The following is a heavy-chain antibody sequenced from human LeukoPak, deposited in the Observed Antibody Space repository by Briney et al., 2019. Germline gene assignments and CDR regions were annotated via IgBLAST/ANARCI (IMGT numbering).Heavy chain of an antibody. V-gene: IGHV1-2*06. CDR3: TVLSDGDAFDI. CDR1: GYTFTGYY. D-gene: IGHD6-6*01. CDR2: IDPKTGGT. J-gene: IGHJ3*02. Sequence: EASVTVSCTASGYTFTGYYMHWVRQAPGQGLEWLGRIDPKTGGTKYAQKFQGRVTMTRDTSSSTAYMDLSSLRSDDTAVYFCTVLSDGDAFDIWGQGTLVTVSS.